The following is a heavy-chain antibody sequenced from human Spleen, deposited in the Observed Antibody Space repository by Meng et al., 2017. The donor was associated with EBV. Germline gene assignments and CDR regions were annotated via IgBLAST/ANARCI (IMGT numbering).Heavy chain of an antibody. CDR2: IDYGGIST. D-gene: IGHD3-16*01. J-gene: IGHJ4*02. CDR3: VREEYDPRDF. Sequence: EVQLVESGGXLVEPGGSLRPSCAASGFIFNNYRMNWVRQAPGKGLEWVSVIDYGGISTYYADSVKGRFTISRDNAKNSVSLQMNNLRAEDTAVYYCVREEYDPRDFWGQGTLVTVSS. V-gene: IGHV3-21*01. CDR1: GFIFNNYR.